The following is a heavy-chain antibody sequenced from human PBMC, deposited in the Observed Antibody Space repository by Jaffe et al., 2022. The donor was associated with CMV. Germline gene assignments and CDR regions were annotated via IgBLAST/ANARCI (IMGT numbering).Heavy chain of an antibody. D-gene: IGHD5-12*01. Sequence: EVQLVESGGGLVKPGGSLRLSCAASGFTFSSYSMNWVRQAPGKGLEWVSSISSSSSYIYYADSVKGRFTISRDNAKNSLYLQMNSLRAEDTAVYYCARAGGNYVDIVHQVYFDYWGQGTLVTVSS. V-gene: IGHV3-21*01. CDR2: ISSSSSYI. J-gene: IGHJ4*02. CDR3: ARAGGNYVDIVHQVYFDY. CDR1: GFTFSSYS.